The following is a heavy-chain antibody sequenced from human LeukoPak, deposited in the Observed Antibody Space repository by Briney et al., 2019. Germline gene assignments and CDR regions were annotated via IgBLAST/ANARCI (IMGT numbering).Heavy chain of an antibody. J-gene: IGHJ4*02. Sequence: SETLSLTCAVYGGSFSGYYWSRIRQPPGKGLEWIGEINHSGSTNYNPSLKSRVTISVDTSKNQFSLKLSSVTAADTAVYYCARAGNKYYDFWSGYYTRGEIDYWGQGTLVTVSS. CDR2: INHSGST. CDR1: GGSFSGYY. D-gene: IGHD3-3*01. V-gene: IGHV4-34*01. CDR3: ARAGNKYYDFWSGYYTRGEIDY.